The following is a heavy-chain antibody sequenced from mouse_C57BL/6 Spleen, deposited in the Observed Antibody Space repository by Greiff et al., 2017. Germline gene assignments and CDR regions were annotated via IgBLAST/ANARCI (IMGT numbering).Heavy chain of an antibody. J-gene: IGHJ3*01. Sequence: QVQLQQSGAELARPGASVKLSCKASGYTFTSYGISWVKQRTGQGLEWIGEIYPRSGTTYYNEKFKGKATLPADKSSSTAYMELRSLTSEDSAVYFCASPPAWFAYWGQGTLVTVSA. CDR2: IYPRSGTT. CDR3: ASPPAWFAY. V-gene: IGHV1-81*01. CDR1: GYTFTSYG.